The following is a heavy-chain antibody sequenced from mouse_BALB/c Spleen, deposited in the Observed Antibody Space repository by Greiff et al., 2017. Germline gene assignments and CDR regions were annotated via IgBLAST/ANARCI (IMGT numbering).Heavy chain of an antibody. CDR1: GYTFTSYW. D-gene: IGHD2-1*01. Sequence: QVQLQQPGAELVKPGASVKMSCKASGYTFTSYWMHWVKQRPGQGLEWIGVIDPSDSYTSYNQKFKGKATLTVDTSSSTAYMQLSSLTSEDSAVYYCTSNYPYWGQGTTLTVSS. CDR2: IDPSDSYT. J-gene: IGHJ2*01. V-gene: IGHV1S127*01. CDR3: TSNYPY.